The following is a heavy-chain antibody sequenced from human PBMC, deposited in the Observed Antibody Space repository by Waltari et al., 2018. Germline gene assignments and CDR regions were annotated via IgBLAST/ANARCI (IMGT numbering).Heavy chain of an antibody. Sequence: QVQLVQSGAEVKKPGASVKVSCTASGYIFTDNYIHRIRQAPGQVLAWMGRIYPSSGGTSYAPKFQGRVTLTSDTSISTAYMELTRLRSDDTAIYYCARDPFTVSTAMRNWFDPWGQGTLVTVSS. D-gene: IGHD2-2*01. CDR3: ARDPFTVSTAMRNWFDP. CDR2: IYPSSGGT. CDR1: GYIFTDNY. J-gene: IGHJ5*02. V-gene: IGHV1-2*06.